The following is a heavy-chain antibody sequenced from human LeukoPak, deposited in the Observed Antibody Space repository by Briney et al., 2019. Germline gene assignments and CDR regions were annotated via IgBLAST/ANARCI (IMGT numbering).Heavy chain of an antibody. J-gene: IGHJ4*02. Sequence: GGSLRLSCIGSGYTFSDYWIHWVRQAPGKGLVWVSRIDGGGRNTNYADSVKGRFTVSRDNAKNTVYLQMNSLRAEDTAVYYCASRAGPSGSYSGRGQSDYFDYWGQGTLVTVSS. D-gene: IGHD1-26*01. CDR3: ASRAGPSGSYSGRGQSDYFDY. CDR1: GYTFSDYW. V-gene: IGHV3-74*01. CDR2: IDGGGRNT.